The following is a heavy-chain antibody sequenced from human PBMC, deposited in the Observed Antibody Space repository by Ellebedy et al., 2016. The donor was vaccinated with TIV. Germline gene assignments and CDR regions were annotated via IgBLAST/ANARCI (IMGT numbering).Heavy chain of an antibody. Sequence: KVSCKGSGYSFSSYWIGWVRQMPGKGLEWMGIIYPGDSDTRYSPSFQGQVTISADKSISSAYLQWSSLTASDTAMYYRASSVDMATIAFDIWGHGTLVTVSS. V-gene: IGHV5-51*01. CDR2: IYPGDSDT. CDR1: GYSFSSYW. J-gene: IGHJ3*02. CDR3: ASSVDMATIAFDI. D-gene: IGHD5-24*01.